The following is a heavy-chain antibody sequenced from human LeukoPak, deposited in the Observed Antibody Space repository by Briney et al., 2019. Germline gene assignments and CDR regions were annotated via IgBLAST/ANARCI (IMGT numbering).Heavy chain of an antibody. CDR3: TRAGVKGGYNPNWFDP. Sequence: PGGSLRLSCTASGFTFGDYAMSWVRQAPGKGLEWVGFIRSKAYGGTTEYAASVKGRFTISRDDSKSIAYLQMNSLKTEDTAVYYCTRAGVKGGYNPNWFDPWGQGTLVTVSS. V-gene: IGHV3-49*04. CDR2: IRSKAYGGTT. CDR1: GFTFGDYA. D-gene: IGHD5-24*01. J-gene: IGHJ5*02.